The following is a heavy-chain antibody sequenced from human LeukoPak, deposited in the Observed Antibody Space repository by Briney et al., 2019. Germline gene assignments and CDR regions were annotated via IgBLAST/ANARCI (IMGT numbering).Heavy chain of an antibody. Sequence: PGGSLRLSCSASGFTFNGFWMSWVRQAPGKGLEWVANINQAGSARYYVDSVTGRFTISRDNAKNSLYLQMNNLRVEDTAVCYCARDIAVAGRGPHYWGRGTLVTVSS. CDR3: ARDIAVAGRGPHY. CDR1: GFTFNGFW. D-gene: IGHD6-19*01. V-gene: IGHV3-7*03. J-gene: IGHJ4*02. CDR2: INQAGSAR.